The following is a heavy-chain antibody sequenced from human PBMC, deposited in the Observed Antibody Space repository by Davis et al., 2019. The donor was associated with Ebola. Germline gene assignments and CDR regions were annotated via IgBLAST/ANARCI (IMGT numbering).Heavy chain of an antibody. Sequence: SETLSLTCAVYGGSFSGYYWSWIRQPPGKGLEWIGYIYYSGSTNYNPSLKSRVTISVDTSKNQFSLKLSSVTAADTAVYYCARDLWSGGYDRYNWFDPWGQGTLVTVSS. CDR3: ARDLWSGGYDRYNWFDP. V-gene: IGHV4-59*01. CDR2: IYYSGST. CDR1: GGSFSGYY. J-gene: IGHJ5*02. D-gene: IGHD5-12*01.